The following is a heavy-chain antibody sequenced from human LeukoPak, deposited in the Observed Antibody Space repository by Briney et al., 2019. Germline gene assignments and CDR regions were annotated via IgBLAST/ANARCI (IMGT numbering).Heavy chain of an antibody. CDR1: GGSISSGGYS. Sequence: PSETLSLTCAVSGGSISSGGYSWSWIRQPPGKGLEWIGYIYHSGSTYYNPSLKSRVTISVDRSKNQFSLKLSSVTAADTAVYYCARSPRYGSGSYLWFDPWGQGTLVTVSS. D-gene: IGHD3-10*01. CDR2: IYHSGST. J-gene: IGHJ5*02. CDR3: ARSPRYGSGSYLWFDP. V-gene: IGHV4-30-2*01.